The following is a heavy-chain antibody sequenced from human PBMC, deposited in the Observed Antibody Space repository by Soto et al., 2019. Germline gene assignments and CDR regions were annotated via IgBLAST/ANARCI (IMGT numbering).Heavy chain of an antibody. V-gene: IGHV3-15*07. Sequence: PGGSLRLSCAASGFTFSNVWMMWVRQAPGKGLEWVGRIKTKTDGGTTDYAAPVKGRFAISRDDSKNKMYLQMNSLKSEDTAVYYCTTTSFGPSRGQGTLVTVSS. CDR3: TTTSFGPS. D-gene: IGHD3-16*01. CDR1: GFTFSNVW. CDR2: IKTKTDGGTT. J-gene: IGHJ5*01.